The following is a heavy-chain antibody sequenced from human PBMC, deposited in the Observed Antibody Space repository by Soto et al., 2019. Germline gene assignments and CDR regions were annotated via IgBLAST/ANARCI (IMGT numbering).Heavy chain of an antibody. D-gene: IGHD1-7*01. J-gene: IGHJ3*02. V-gene: IGHV3-64D*06. Sequence: GGSLRLSCSASGFTFLSYAMHWVRQAPGKGLEYVSAIVSNGGSTYYADSVKGRFTISRDNSKNTLYLQMSSLRAEDTAMYYCVKDQDWNYASNDAFDIWGQGTMVTVSS. CDR1: GFTFLSYA. CDR3: VKDQDWNYASNDAFDI. CDR2: IVSNGGST.